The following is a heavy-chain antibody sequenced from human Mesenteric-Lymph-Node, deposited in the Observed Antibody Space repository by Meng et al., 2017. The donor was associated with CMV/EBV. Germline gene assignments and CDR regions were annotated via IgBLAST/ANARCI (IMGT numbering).Heavy chain of an antibody. D-gene: IGHD2-21*01. Sequence: SETLSLTCTVSGGSISSNYWNWIRQSPGKGLEWIGNIYYSGSAGYNPSLRSRVTISVDTSKNQVSLKLRSVTAADTALYYCARDLAYCGGDCHSVWGQGTLVTVSS. CDR1: GGSISSNY. CDR3: ARDLAYCGGDCHSV. CDR2: IYYSGSA. J-gene: IGHJ4*02. V-gene: IGHV4-59*01.